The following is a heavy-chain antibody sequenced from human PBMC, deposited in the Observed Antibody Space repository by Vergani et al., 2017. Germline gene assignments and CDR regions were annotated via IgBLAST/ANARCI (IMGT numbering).Heavy chain of an antibody. CDR3: ARDEAGLMSD. J-gene: IGHJ4*02. V-gene: IGHV3-30-3*01. CDR2: ISYDGSNK. CDR1: GFTFSSYA. D-gene: IGHD2-8*01. Sequence: QVQLVESGGGVVQPGRSLRLSCAASGFTFSSYAMHWVRQAPGKGLEWVAVISYDGSNKYYADSVKGRFTISRDNSKNTLYLQMNSLRAEDTAVDYCARDEAGLMSDWSQGTLVTVS.